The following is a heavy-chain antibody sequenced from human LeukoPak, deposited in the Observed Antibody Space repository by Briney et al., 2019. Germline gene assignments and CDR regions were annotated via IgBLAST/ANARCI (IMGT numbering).Heavy chain of an antibody. J-gene: IGHJ4*02. V-gene: IGHV3-72*01. Sequence: GGSLRLSCAASGFTFSDHYMDWVRQAPGKGLEWVGRTRNKANGYTTAYAASVKGRFTISRDDSKNSLYLQMNSLRAEDTAVYYCAKMDSGSYYGGYYFDYWGQGTLVTVSS. CDR1: GFTFSDHY. CDR2: TRNKANGYTT. D-gene: IGHD1-26*01. CDR3: AKMDSGSYYGGYYFDY.